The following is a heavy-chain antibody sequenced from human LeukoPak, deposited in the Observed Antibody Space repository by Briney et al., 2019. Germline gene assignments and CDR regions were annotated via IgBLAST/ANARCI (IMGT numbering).Heavy chain of an antibody. J-gene: IGHJ4*02. D-gene: IGHD3-22*01. V-gene: IGHV3-30*18. Sequence: GGSLRLSCAASGFTFSSYGMHWVRQAPGKGLEWVAIISYDGSNKYYADSVKGRFTISRDNSKNTLYLQMNSLRAEDTAVYYCAKDQDAGDSSGCDFDYWGQGTLVTVSS. CDR3: AKDQDAGDSSGCDFDY. CDR2: ISYDGSNK. CDR1: GFTFSSYG.